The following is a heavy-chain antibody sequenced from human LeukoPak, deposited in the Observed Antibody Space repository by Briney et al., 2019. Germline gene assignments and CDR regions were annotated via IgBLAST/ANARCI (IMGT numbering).Heavy chain of an antibody. CDR1: GFTFSSYS. CDR3: AREYCSSTSCDSNWFDP. D-gene: IGHD2-2*01. V-gene: IGHV3-21*01. CDR2: ISGSSSYI. Sequence: GGSLRLSCAASGFTFSSYSMNWVRQAPGKGLEWVSSISGSSSYIYYADSVKGRFTISRDNAKNSLYLQMNSLRAEDTAVYYCAREYCSSTSCDSNWFDPWGQGTLVTVSS. J-gene: IGHJ5*02.